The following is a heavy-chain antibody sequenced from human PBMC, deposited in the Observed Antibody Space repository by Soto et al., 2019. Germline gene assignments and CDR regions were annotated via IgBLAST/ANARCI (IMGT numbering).Heavy chain of an antibody. CDR1: GFTFSSYA. V-gene: IGHV3-30-3*01. CDR2: ISYDGSNK. CDR3: ARDQVTAADDY. J-gene: IGHJ4*02. D-gene: IGHD6-13*01. Sequence: TGGSLRLSCAASGFTFSSYAMHWVRQAPGKGLEWVAVISYDGSNKYYADSVKGRFTISRDNSKNTLYLQMNSLRAEDTAVYYCARDQVTAADDYWGQGTLVTVSS.